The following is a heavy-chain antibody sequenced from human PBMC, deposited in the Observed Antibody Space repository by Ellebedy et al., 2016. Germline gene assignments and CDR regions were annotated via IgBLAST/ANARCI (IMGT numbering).Heavy chain of an antibody. Sequence: SETLSLXXTVSGGSISSYYWSWIRQPPGKGLEWIGYIYYSGSTYYNPSLKSRVTISVDTSKNQFSLKLSSVTAADTAVYYCARDGARGDYYYYMDVWGKGTTVTVSS. CDR2: IYYSGST. V-gene: IGHV4-59*12. D-gene: IGHD1-26*01. CDR1: GGSISSYY. CDR3: ARDGARGDYYYYMDV. J-gene: IGHJ6*03.